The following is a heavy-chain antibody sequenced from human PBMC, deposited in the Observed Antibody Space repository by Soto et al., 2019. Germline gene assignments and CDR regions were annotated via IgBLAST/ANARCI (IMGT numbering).Heavy chain of an antibody. CDR1: GFTVSSNY. D-gene: IGHD5-18*01. CDR3: ARERRRYSDGFGGGRRDSAFDI. V-gene: IGHV3-53*01. J-gene: IGHJ3*02. CDR2: IYSGGST. Sequence: GGSLRLSCAASGFTVSSNYMSWVRQAPGKGLEWVSVIYSGGSTYYADSVKGRFTISRDNSKDTLYLQMNSLRAEDTAVYYCARERRRYSDGFGGGRRDSAFDIWGQGTMVTVS.